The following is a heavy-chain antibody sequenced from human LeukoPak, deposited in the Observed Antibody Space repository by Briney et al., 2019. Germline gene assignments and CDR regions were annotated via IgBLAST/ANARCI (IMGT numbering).Heavy chain of an antibody. V-gene: IGHV3-23*01. Sequence: GGSLRLSCAASGITFSSYAMIWVRQAPDKGLEWVAAITGSGGGTYYGDSAKGRFTISRDNSKNTLYLQMNSLRAEDTAVYYCAKDPNGDYIGAFDFWGQGTMVTVSS. J-gene: IGHJ3*01. CDR1: GITFSSYA. CDR2: ITGSGGGT. D-gene: IGHD4-17*01. CDR3: AKDPNGDYIGAFDF.